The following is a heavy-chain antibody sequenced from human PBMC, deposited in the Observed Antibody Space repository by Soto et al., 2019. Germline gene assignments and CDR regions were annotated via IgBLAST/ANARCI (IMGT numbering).Heavy chain of an antibody. Sequence: PSETLSLTCAVYGGSFSGYYWSWIRQPPGKGLEWIGEINHSGSTNYNPSLKSRVTISVDTSKNQFSLKLSSVTAADTAVYYCARGDGDIVVVVAATPISAFDIWGQGTMVTVSS. D-gene: IGHD2-15*01. CDR3: ARGDGDIVVVVAATPISAFDI. CDR1: GGSFSGYY. J-gene: IGHJ3*02. CDR2: INHSGST. V-gene: IGHV4-34*01.